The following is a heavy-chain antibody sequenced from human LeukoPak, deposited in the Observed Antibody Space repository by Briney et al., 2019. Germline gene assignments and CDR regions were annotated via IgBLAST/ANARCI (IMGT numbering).Heavy chain of an antibody. D-gene: IGHD6-13*01. J-gene: IGHJ4*02. CDR1: GGTFSSYA. CDR3: ARARAAAGTLFDD. V-gene: IGHV1-69*06. CDR2: IIPIFGTA. Sequence: SVKVSCKASGGTFSSYAISWVRQAPGQGLEWMGGIIPIFGTANYAQKFQGRVTITADKSTSTAYMELSSLRSEDTAVYYCARARAAAGTLFDDWGQGTLVTVSS.